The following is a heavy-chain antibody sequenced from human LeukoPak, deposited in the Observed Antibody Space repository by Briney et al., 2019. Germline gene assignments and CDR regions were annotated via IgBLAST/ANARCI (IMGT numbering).Heavy chain of an antibody. J-gene: IGHJ3*02. CDR3: ASEELRGAFDI. CDR2: MNPNSGNT. Sequence: APVKVSCKASGYTFTSYDINWVRQATGQGLEWMGWMNPNSGNTGYAQKFQGRVTITRNTSISTAYMELSSLRSEDTAVYYCASEELRGAFDIWGQGTMVTVSS. CDR1: GYTFTSYD. V-gene: IGHV1-8*01. D-gene: IGHD1-26*01.